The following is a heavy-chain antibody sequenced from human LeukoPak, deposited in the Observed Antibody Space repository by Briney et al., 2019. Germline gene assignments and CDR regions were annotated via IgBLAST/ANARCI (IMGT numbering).Heavy chain of an antibody. CDR1: GFAFSTYV. CDR3: VKETNSGFYVC. Sequence: PGGCLRLSCASSGFAFSTYVMDGVRQAAGRGLEWVSGINGRGDSTHYADSVKGRFTISRDNSNNTLQLQMNSLRVEDTAVYYCVKETNSGFYVCWGEGRMVSVS. CDR2: INGRGDST. D-gene: IGHD6-19*01. V-gene: IGHV3-23*01. J-gene: IGHJ4*02.